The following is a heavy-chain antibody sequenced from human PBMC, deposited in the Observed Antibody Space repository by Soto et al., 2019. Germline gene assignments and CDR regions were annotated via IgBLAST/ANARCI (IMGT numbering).Heavy chain of an antibody. D-gene: IGHD6-19*01. J-gene: IGHJ3*02. Sequence: SETLSLTCAVSGGSISSGGYYWSWIRQPPGKGLEWIGYIYYSGSTNYNPSLKSRVTISVDTSKNQFSLKLSSVTAADTAVYYCARKQWLEAFDIWGQGTMVTVSS. V-gene: IGHV4-61*08. CDR1: GGSISSGGYY. CDR3: ARKQWLEAFDI. CDR2: IYYSGST.